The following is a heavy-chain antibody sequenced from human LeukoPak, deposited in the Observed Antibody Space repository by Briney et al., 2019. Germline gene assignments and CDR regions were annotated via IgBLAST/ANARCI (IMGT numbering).Heavy chain of an antibody. V-gene: IGHV3-7*01. D-gene: IGHD2-15*01. CDR2: INPAGSET. CDR3: ARFGYVAAVDV. J-gene: IGHJ4*02. Sequence: GGSLRLSCAASGFSFSAYWMTWFRQAPGPGLEWVANINPAGSETYYVDPAKGRFSISRDNAKNLVYLQMNSLRAEDTAVYHCARFGYVAAVDVWGQGTPVTVSS. CDR1: GFSFSAYW.